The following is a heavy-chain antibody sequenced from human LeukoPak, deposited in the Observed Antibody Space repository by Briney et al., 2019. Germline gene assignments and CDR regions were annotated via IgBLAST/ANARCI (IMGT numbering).Heavy chain of an antibody. D-gene: IGHD7-27*01. Sequence: SETLSLTCAVYGESFSGFYWSWIRQAPGKGLEWIGEVSHSGVTTYNPSLKSRVTISIDTSKNQFSLKLNSVTAADTALYFCARGFHWGGYYFDYWGQGTLVTVPS. CDR1: GESFSGFY. V-gene: IGHV4-34*01. CDR2: VSHSGVT. J-gene: IGHJ4*02. CDR3: ARGFHWGGYYFDY.